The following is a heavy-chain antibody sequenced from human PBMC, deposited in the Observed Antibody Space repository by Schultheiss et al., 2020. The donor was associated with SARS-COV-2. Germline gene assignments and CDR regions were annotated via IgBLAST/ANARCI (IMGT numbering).Heavy chain of an antibody. V-gene: IGHV3-30*04. CDR1: GFTFSSYA. CDR3: ARTATYYYYGMDV. Sequence: GGSLRLSCAASGFTFSSYAMHWVRQAPGKGLEWVAVISYDGSNKYYADSVKGRFTISRDNSNNTLYLQMNSLRAEDTAVYYCARTATYYYYGMDVWGQGTTVTVSS. J-gene: IGHJ6*02. CDR2: ISYDGSNK.